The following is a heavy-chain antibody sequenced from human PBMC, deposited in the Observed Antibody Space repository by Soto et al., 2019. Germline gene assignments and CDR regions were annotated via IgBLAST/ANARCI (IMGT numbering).Heavy chain of an antibody. Sequence: SETLSLTCIVSGGSISSSSYYWGWIRQPPGKGLEWIGSLYYSGSSYHNTSLKSRVTIFVDMSKNQFSLNLSSVTAADTAVYYCARLDNSGTSQSFDYWGPGVQVTVSS. CDR3: ARLDNSGTSQSFDY. J-gene: IGHJ4*02. CDR1: GGSISSSSYY. V-gene: IGHV4-39*01. CDR2: LYYSGSS. D-gene: IGHD1-26*01.